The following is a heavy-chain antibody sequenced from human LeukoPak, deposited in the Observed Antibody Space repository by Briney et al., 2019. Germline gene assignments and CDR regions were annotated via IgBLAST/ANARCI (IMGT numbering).Heavy chain of an antibody. CDR2: IYYSGST. J-gene: IGHJ4*02. CDR3: AGTDGSEYYFDY. Sequence: SETLSLTCTVSGGSISSGDYYWSWIRQPPGKGLEWIGYIYYSGSTYYNPSLKSRVTISVDTSKNQFSLKLSSVTAADTAVYYCAGTDGSEYYFDYWGQGTLVTASS. D-gene: IGHD3-10*01. V-gene: IGHV4-30-4*01. CDR1: GGSISSGDYY.